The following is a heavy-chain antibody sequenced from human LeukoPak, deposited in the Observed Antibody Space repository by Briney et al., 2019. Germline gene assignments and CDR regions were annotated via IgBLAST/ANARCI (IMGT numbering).Heavy chain of an antibody. CDR2: IYQSGST. J-gene: IGHJ4*02. CDR1: GGSTSRNSDY. D-gene: IGHD1-7*01. CDR3: ARQYNWNFLDS. Sequence: SETLSLTCVVAGGSTSRNSDYWGWVRQAPGEGLEWTGSIYQSGSTYYKPSLKSRVTMSIDTSKNQFSLRLSSVTAADTAVYYCARQYNWNFLDSWGQGILVTVSS. V-gene: IGHV4-39*01.